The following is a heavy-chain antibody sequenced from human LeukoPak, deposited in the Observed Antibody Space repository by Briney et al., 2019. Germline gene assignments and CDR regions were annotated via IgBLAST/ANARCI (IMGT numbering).Heavy chain of an antibody. CDR1: GGSIDSGGFY. CDR3: ARDPGEPTNWFDP. Sequence: SETLSLTCIVSGGSIDSGGFYWGWIRQPPGKGPEWIGTVYYTGTAYYNPSLQSRVTISVDTSKNQFSLKLSSVTAADTAVYYCARDPGEPTNWFDPWGQGTLVTVSS. V-gene: IGHV4-39*07. J-gene: IGHJ5*02. D-gene: IGHD1-26*01. CDR2: VYYTGTA.